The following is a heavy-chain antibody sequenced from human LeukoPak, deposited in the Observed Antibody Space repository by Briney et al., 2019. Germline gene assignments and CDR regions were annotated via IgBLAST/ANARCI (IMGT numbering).Heavy chain of an antibody. V-gene: IGHV3-23*01. CDR2: ISGTGGRT. CDR3: AKDPGPLFDGYFDS. D-gene: IGHD2-8*01. J-gene: IGHJ4*02. CDR1: EFTFSRYA. Sequence: GGSLRLSCAASEFTFSRYAMSWVRQAPGKGLEWVSGISGTGGRTYYADSAKGRFTISRDNSKNTLYLQMDSLRAEDTAVYYCAKDPGPLFDGYFDSWGQGTLVTVSS.